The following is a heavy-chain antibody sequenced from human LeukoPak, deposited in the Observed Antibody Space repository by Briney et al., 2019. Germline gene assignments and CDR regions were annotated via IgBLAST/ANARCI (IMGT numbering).Heavy chain of an antibody. V-gene: IGHV3-7*01. J-gene: IGHJ4*02. D-gene: IGHD3-10*01. CDR2: IKQDGSEK. CDR1: GFTFSSYW. CDR3: ARDSNARYGSGSSFDY. Sequence: GGSLRLSCAASGFTFSSYWMSWVRQAPGKGLEWVANIKQDGSEKYYVDSVKGRFTISRDNAKNSLYLQMNSLRAEDTAVYYCARDSNARYGSGSSFDYWGQGILVTVSS.